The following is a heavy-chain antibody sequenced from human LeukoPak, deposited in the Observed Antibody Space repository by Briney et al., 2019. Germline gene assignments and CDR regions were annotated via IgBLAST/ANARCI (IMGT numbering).Heavy chain of an antibody. D-gene: IGHD3-22*01. Sequence: AGSLRLSCAASGFTFNNYAMSWVRQAPGKGLEWVSVISGSGGSTDYADSVKGRFTISRDNSKNTLYMQMNSLRAEDTAVYYCAKGDSTYYYDSSGYMWGQGTLVTVSS. CDR1: GFTFNNYA. CDR2: ISGSGGST. CDR3: AKGDSTYYYDSSGYM. J-gene: IGHJ4*02. V-gene: IGHV3-23*01.